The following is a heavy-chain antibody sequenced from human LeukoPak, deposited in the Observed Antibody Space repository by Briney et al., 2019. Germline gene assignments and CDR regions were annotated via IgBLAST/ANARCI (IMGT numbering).Heavy chain of an antibody. CDR3: ARVVGATARFDY. CDR2: IYHSGST. D-gene: IGHD1-26*01. CDR1: GGSISSSNW. V-gene: IGHV4-4*02. J-gene: IGHJ4*02. Sequence: SGTLSLTCAVSGGSISSSNWWSGVRRPPGKGREWIGEIYHSGSTYYNPSLKSRVTISVDTSKNQFSLKLSSVTAADTAVYYCARVVGATARFDYWGQGTLVTVSS.